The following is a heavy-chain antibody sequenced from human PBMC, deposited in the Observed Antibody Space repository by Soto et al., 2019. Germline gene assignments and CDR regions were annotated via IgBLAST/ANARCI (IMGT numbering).Heavy chain of an antibody. V-gene: IGHV3-23*01. CDR3: AKVPRYDILTGYYNGYGMDV. D-gene: IGHD3-9*01. J-gene: IGHJ6*02. CDR2: ISGSGGST. CDR1: GFTFRSYA. Sequence: PGGSLRLSCAASGFTFRSYAMSWVRQAPGKGLEWVSAISGSGGSTYYADSVKGRFTISRDNSQNTLYLQMNSLRAEGTAGYYCAKVPRYDILTGYYNGYGMDVWGQGTTVTVSS.